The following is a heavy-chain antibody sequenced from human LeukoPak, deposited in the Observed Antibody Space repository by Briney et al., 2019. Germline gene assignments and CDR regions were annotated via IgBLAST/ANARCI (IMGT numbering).Heavy chain of an antibody. V-gene: IGHV4-61*02. Sequence: SQTLSLTCTVSGGSISSGSYYWSWIRQPAGKGLEWIGRIYTSGSTNYNPSLKSRVTISVDTSKNQFSLKLSSVTAADTAVYYCARTSGYSSGWYMDCFDYWGQGTLVTVSS. CDR1: GGSISSGSYY. J-gene: IGHJ4*02. D-gene: IGHD6-19*01. CDR3: ARTSGYSSGWYMDCFDY. CDR2: IYTSGST.